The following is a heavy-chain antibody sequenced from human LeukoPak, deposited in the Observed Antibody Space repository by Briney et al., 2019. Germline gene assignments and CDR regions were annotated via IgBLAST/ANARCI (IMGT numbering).Heavy chain of an antibody. CDR1: GFIFSSYG. Sequence: PGGSLRLSCAASGFIFSSYGMHWVRQAPGKGLEWVAVIWYDGSNKYYADSVKGRFTISRDNSKNTLYLQMNSLRAEDTAVYYCASDSRDGYNEPFFWGQGTLVTVSS. D-gene: IGHD5-24*01. J-gene: IGHJ4*02. CDR3: ASDSRDGYNEPFF. V-gene: IGHV3-33*01. CDR2: IWYDGSNK.